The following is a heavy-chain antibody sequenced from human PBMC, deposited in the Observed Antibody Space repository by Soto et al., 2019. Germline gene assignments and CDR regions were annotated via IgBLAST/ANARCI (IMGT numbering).Heavy chain of an antibody. Sequence: QVLLEQSGPGLVKPSQTLSLTCAISGDSVSSNTAAWNWIRQSTSGGLEWLGRTYYRSKWYNDYAVSVKSRLTFNPDTSKNQFSLQLNSVTSDDPAVYYCARFQGRSSGWYYSWCQGTLVTVAS. CDR1: GDSVSSNTAA. D-gene: IGHD6-19*01. CDR2: TYYRSKWYN. J-gene: IGHJ5*01. V-gene: IGHV6-1*01. CDR3: ARFQGRSSGWYYS.